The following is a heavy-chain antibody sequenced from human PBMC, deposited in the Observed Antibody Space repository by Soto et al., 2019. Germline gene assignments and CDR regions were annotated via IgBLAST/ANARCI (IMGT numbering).Heavy chain of an antibody. J-gene: IGHJ5*02. V-gene: IGHV1-24*01. CDR2: FDPEDGET. CDR1: GYTLTELS. CDR3: ATYYYGSGSYSGIGP. Sequence: ASVKVSCKVSGYTLTELSMHWVRQAPGKGLEWMGGFDPEDGETIYAQKFQGRVTMTEDTSTDTAYMELSSLRSEDTAVYYCATYYYGSGSYSGIGPWGQGTLVTVSS. D-gene: IGHD3-10*01.